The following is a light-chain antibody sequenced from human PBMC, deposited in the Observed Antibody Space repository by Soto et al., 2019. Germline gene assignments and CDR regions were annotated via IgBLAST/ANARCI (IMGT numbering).Light chain of an antibody. Sequence: QSVLTQPPSVSGAPGQRVTISCTGSSSNIGAGFDVHWYHQIAGTAPKLLIYGNSNRPSGVPDRFSGSKSGTSASLAISGLQSEDEADYYCAAWDGSLNGVLFGGGTKLTVL. V-gene: IGLV1-40*01. CDR1: SSNIGAGFD. CDR3: AAWDGSLNGVL. J-gene: IGLJ2*01. CDR2: GNS.